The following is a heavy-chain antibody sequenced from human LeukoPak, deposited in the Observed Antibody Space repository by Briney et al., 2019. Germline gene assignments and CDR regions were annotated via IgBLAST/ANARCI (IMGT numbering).Heavy chain of an antibody. CDR1: GFTFSDYS. V-gene: IGHV3-21*01. CDR2: ISRRSRHV. D-gene: IGHD3-10*01. J-gene: IGHJ1*01. CDR3: VRDLLGSGSTTAYPYH. Sequence: GGSLRLSCAASGFTFSDYSMNWVRQAPGKGLEWVSSISRRSRHVYYAGSVKGRFTISRDDARNSLYLQMNSLGAEDMAVYFCVRDLLGSGSTTAYPYHWGQGTLVTVSS.